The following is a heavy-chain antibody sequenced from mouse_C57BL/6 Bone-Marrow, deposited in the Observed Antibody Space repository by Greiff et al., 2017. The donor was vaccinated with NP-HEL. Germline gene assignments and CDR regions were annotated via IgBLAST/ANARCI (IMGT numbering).Heavy chain of an antibody. J-gene: IGHJ4*01. CDR1: GYTFTSYW. V-gene: IGHV1-72*01. CDR2: IDPNSGGT. CDR3: ARRGKKKDGYAMDY. Sequence: QVQLKQPGAELVKPGASVKLSCKASGYTFTSYWMHWVKQRPGRGLEWIGRIDPNSGGTKYNEKFKSKATLTVDKPSSTAYMQLSSLTSEDSAVYYCARRGKKKDGYAMDYWGQGTSVTVSS. D-gene: IGHD2-3*01.